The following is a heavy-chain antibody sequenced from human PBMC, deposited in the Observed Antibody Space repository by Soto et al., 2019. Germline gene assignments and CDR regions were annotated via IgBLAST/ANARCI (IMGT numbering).Heavy chain of an antibody. CDR3: ARGSSTSCRNNWFDP. CDR1: GFTFSSYA. CDR2: ISSNGGST. Sequence: GGSLRLSCAASGFTFSSYAMHWVRQAPGKGLEYVSAISSNGGSTYYANSVKGRFTISRDNSKSTLFLQMGSLRAEDMAVYYCARGSSTSCRNNWFDPWGQGTLVTVSS. V-gene: IGHV3-64*01. J-gene: IGHJ5*02. D-gene: IGHD2-2*01.